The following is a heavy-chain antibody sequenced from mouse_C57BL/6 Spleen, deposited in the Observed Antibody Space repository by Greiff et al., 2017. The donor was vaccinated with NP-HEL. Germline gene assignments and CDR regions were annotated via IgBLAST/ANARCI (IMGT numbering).Heavy chain of an antibody. V-gene: IGHV1-54*01. CDR1: GYAFTNYL. Sequence: VQLQQSGAELVRPGTSVKVSCKASGYAFTNYLIEWVKQRPGQGLEWIGVINPGSGGTNYNEKFKGKATLTADKSSSTAYMQLSSLTSEDTAVYFCARGVDYDYEAWFAYWGQGTLVTVSA. D-gene: IGHD2-4*01. CDR2: INPGSGGT. J-gene: IGHJ3*01. CDR3: ARGVDYDYEAWFAY.